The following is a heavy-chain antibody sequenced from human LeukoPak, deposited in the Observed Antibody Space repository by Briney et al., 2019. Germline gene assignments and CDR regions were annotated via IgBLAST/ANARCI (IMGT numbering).Heavy chain of an antibody. D-gene: IGHD6-6*01. CDR3: ARDRPFSGYGMDV. CDR2: IYHSGST. CDR1: GGSISSSNW. V-gene: IGHV4-4*02. J-gene: IGHJ6*02. Sequence: PSETLSLTCAVSGGSISSSNWWSWVRQPPGKGLEWIREIYHSGSTNYNPSLKSRVTISVDKSKNQLSLKLSSVTAADTAVYYCARDRPFSGYGMDVWGQGTTVTVSS.